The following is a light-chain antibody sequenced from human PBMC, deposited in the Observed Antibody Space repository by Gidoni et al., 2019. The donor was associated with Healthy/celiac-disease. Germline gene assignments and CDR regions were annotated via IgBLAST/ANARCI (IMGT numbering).Light chain of an antibody. Sequence: EIVMTQSPATLSVSPGERATLSCRASQSVSSNLAWYQQRPGQAPRLLIYGASTRFSGSGSGTEFTLPISSLQSEDFAVYYCQQYNNWPPRTFGQGTKVEIK. CDR2: GAS. V-gene: IGKV3-15*01. CDR3: QQYNNWPPRT. J-gene: IGKJ1*01. CDR1: QSVSSN.